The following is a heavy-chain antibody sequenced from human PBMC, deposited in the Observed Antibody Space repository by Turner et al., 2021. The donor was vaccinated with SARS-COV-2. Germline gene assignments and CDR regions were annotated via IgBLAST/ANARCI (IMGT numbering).Heavy chain of an antibody. J-gene: IGHJ6*02. CDR1: GFPLSTSGMC. CDR2: IDWDDDR. V-gene: IGHV2-70*15. CDR3: ARTSIPADGTSMDV. Sequence: QVSMMVSLPAPATPTQTLTLTCTFSGFPLSTSGMCVSWVRQPHGKALEWLARIDWDDDRYYISSLKTRLTISKETSKNQVVLTMTNMDPVDTATYYCARTSIPADGTSMDVWGQGTTVTVSS. D-gene: IGHD6-13*01.